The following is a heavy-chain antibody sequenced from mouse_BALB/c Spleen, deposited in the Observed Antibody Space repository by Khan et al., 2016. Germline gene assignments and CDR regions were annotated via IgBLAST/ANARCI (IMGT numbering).Heavy chain of an antibody. CDR3: ARDNYGNPFDY. D-gene: IGHD1-1*01. V-gene: IGHV5-6-5*01. Sequence: EVELVVSGGGLMKPGESLKLSCAASGFTFSSYAMSWVRQTPEKRLEWVASISSGGYTYYPDSMRGRFTISRDNAGNILYLQVSSLRSEDTAMYYCARDNYGNPFDYWGQGTTLTVSS. J-gene: IGHJ2*01. CDR1: GFTFSSYA. CDR2: ISSGGYT.